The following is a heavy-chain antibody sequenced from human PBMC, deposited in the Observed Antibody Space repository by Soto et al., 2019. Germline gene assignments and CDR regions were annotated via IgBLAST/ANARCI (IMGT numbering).Heavy chain of an antibody. CDR3: ARVRQPFYYFDY. Sequence: QVQLVQSGAEVKKPGASVKVSCKASGYTFTSYAMHWVHQAPGQRLEWMGWINAGNGNTKYSQKFQGRVTITRDTSASTAYMELSSLRSEDTAVYYCARVRQPFYYFDYWGQGTLVTVSS. CDR2: INAGNGNT. CDR1: GYTFTSYA. V-gene: IGHV1-3*01. J-gene: IGHJ4*02.